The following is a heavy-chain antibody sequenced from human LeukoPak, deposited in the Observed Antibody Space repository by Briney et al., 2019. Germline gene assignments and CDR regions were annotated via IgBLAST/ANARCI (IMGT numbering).Heavy chain of an antibody. CDR3: ARVKGGATTDY. Sequence: GGSLRLSCAASGFTFDDYAMNWVRQGPGKGLEWVSGINWNGGDTGYADSVRGQFTISRDNAKNSLHLQMNSLTVEDTAFYYCARVKGGATTDYWGQGTLVTVSS. CDR1: GFTFDDYA. V-gene: IGHV3-20*04. CDR2: INWNGGDT. J-gene: IGHJ4*02. D-gene: IGHD1-26*01.